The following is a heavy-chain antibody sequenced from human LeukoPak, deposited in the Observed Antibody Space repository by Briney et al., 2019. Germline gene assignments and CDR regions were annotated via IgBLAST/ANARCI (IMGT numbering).Heavy chain of an antibody. J-gene: IGHJ4*02. D-gene: IGHD5-24*01. Sequence: GGSLRLSCAASGFTFSSYWMSWVRQAPGKGLEWVANIKQDGSEKYYVDSVKGRFTISRDNAKNSLYLQMNSLRAEDTAVYYCARTRGRWLQFYYFDYWGQGTLVTVSS. CDR3: ARTRGRWLQFYYFDY. CDR2: IKQDGSEK. V-gene: IGHV3-7*01. CDR1: GFTFSSYW.